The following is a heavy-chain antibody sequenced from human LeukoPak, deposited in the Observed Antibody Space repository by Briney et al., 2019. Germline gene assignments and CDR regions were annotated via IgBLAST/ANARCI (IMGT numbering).Heavy chain of an antibody. CDR3: ARDDSSLSDY. CDR1: GYIFFRFG. D-gene: IGHD6-13*01. V-gene: IGHV1-18*01. J-gene: IGHJ4*02. CDR2: ISGDTGNT. Sequence: ASVNVSCKASGYIFFRFGISWVRQAPGQGLEWMGWISGDTGNTNYAQKLQGRVTMTTDTSTSTAYMELRSLRSDDTAVYYCARDDSSLSDYWGQGTLVTVSS.